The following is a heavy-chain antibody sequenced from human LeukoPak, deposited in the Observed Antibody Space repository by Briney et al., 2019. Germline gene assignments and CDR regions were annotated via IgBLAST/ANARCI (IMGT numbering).Heavy chain of an antibody. V-gene: IGHV3-15*01. CDR1: GFTFITYS. D-gene: IGHD3-3*01. CDR3: STDSENYDFWSY. J-gene: IGHJ4*02. CDR2: IKSKTDDGTT. Sequence: MPGGSLRLSCAASGFTFITYSMNWVRQAPGKGLEWVGRIKSKTDDGTTDYAAPVKGRFTISRDDSKNTLYLQMNSLKTEDTAVYYCSTDSENYDFWSYWGQGTLVTVSS.